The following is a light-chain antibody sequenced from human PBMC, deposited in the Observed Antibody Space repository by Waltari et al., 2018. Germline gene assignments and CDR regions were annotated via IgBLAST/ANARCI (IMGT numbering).Light chain of an antibody. CDR3: QQRSNWPT. Sequence: EIVLTQSPATLSLSPGARATLPCRASQSVSSYLAWYQQKPGQAPRLLIYDASNRATGIPARFSGSGSGTDFTLTISSLEPEDFAVYYCQQRSNWPTFGQGTKLEIK. V-gene: IGKV3-11*01. J-gene: IGKJ2*01. CDR2: DAS. CDR1: QSVSSY.